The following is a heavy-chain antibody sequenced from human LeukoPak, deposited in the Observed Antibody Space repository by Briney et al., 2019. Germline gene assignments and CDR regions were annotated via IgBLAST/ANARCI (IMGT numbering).Heavy chain of an antibody. CDR2: ISGSGGST. CDR1: GFPFSSSA. D-gene: IGHD3-22*01. Sequence: AGGSLRLSWPPSGFPFSSSAISGVRQAPGKGLEWVSAISGSGGSTYYADSVKGRFTISRDNSKNTLYLQMNSLRAEDTAVYYCAKASYDSSGYYAYWGQGTLVTVSS. J-gene: IGHJ4*02. V-gene: IGHV3-23*01. CDR3: AKASYDSSGYYAY.